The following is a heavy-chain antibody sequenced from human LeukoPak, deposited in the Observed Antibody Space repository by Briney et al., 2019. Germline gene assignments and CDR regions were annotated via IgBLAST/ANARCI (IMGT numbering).Heavy chain of an antibody. CDR1: GGSISSSSYY. V-gene: IGHV4-39*01. CDR3: ARLVPPGGGDCTGSNCHTVYYFDY. D-gene: IGHD2-15*01. J-gene: IGHJ4*02. CDR2: IYYSGTT. Sequence: SETLSPTCTVSGGSISSSSYYWGWIRQPPGKGLEWIGTIYYSGTTYYNPSLKSRVTISIDAAKNQFSLMLTSVTAADTAVYYCARLVPPGGGDCTGSNCHTVYYFDYWGQGTLVTVSS.